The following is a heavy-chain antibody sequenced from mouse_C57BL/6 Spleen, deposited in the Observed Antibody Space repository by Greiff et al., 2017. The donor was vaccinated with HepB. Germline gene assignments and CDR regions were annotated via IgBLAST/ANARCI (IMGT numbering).Heavy chain of an antibody. CDR3: ARAVYGSSYDGAMDY. J-gene: IGHJ4*01. Sequence: EVQLQQSGPELVKPGASVKISCKASGYTFTDYYMNWVKQSHGKSLEWIGDINPNNGGTSYNQKFKGKATLTVDKSSSTAYMELRSLTSEDSAVYYCARAVYGSSYDGAMDYWGQGTSVTVSS. V-gene: IGHV1-26*01. CDR1: GYTFTDYY. D-gene: IGHD1-1*01. CDR2: INPNNGGT.